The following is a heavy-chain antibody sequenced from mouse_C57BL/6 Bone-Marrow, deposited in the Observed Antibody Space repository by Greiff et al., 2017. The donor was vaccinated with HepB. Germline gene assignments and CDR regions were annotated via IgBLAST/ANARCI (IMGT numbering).Heavy chain of an antibody. CDR3: AREGSKGFAY. J-gene: IGHJ3*01. D-gene: IGHD1-3*01. CDR1: GYTFTDYY. CDR2: INPNNGGT. V-gene: IGHV1-26*01. Sequence: EVQLQQSGPELVKPGASVKISCKASGYTFTDYYMNWVKQSHGKSLEWIGDINPNNGGTSYNQKFKGKATLIVDKSSSSVYMELRSLTSEDSAVYYCAREGSKGFAYWGQGTLVTVSA.